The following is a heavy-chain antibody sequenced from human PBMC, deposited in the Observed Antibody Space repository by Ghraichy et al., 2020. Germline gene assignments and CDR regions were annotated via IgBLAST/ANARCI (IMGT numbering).Heavy chain of an antibody. CDR3: AKDRSRFLELSHDY. V-gene: IGHV3-30*18. J-gene: IGHJ4*02. Sequence: GGSLRLSCAASGFTFCSYGMHWVRQAPGKGLEWVAVISYDGSNKYYADSVKGRFTISRDNSKNTLYLQMNSLRAEDTAVYYCAKDRSRFLELSHDYWGQGTLVTVSS. CDR2: ISYDGSNK. CDR1: GFTFCSYG. D-gene: IGHD3-3*01.